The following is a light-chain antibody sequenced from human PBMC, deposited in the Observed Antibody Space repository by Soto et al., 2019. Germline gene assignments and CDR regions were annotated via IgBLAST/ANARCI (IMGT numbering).Light chain of an antibody. V-gene: IGKV3-15*01. CDR3: QQYHNGPMFT. Sequence: IVVTQSPATLSLPPGERATLSCRASQTVSSNLGWYQQKPGQAPRLLIYGASTRATGIPARFSGGGSGADYFLTISILQSEDFAVYYCQQYHNGPMFTFGQGTRMEIK. J-gene: IGKJ5*01. CDR1: QTVSSN. CDR2: GAS.